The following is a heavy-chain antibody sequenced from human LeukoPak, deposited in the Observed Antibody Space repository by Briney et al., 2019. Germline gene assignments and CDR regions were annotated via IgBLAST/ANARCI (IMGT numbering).Heavy chain of an antibody. CDR3: TKGFTSGWIFDAFDM. Sequence: GGSLRLSCAASGFNFDDHAMHWVRQAPGKGLEWVSGISWNSGSLGYADSVKGRFTISRDNAENSLYLQMNSLRTEDMAFYYCTKGFTSGWIFDAFDMWGQGTMVTVSS. V-gene: IGHV3-9*03. J-gene: IGHJ3*02. CDR2: ISWNSGSL. D-gene: IGHD6-19*01. CDR1: GFNFDDHA.